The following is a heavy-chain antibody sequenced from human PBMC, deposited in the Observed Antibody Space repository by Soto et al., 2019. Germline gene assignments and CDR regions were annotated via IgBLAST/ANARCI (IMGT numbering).Heavy chain of an antibody. CDR3: AKASGIVVVPAATTRNYFDY. J-gene: IGHJ4*02. CDR1: GFTFDDYA. Sequence: GGSLRLSCAASGFTFDDYAMHWVRQAPGKGLEWVSGISWNSGSIGYADSVKGRFTISRDNAKNSLYLQMNSLRAEDTALYYCAKASGIVVVPAATTRNYFDYWGQGTLVTVSS. V-gene: IGHV3-9*01. CDR2: ISWNSGSI. D-gene: IGHD2-2*01.